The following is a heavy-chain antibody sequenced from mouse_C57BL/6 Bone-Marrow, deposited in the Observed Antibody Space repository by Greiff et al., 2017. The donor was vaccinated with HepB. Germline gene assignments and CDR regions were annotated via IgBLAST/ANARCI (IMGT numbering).Heavy chain of an antibody. D-gene: IGHD2-3*01. J-gene: IGHJ4*01. CDR1: GFNIKDYY. CDR2: IDPEDGDT. CDR3: TTLDGYYGGYAMDY. V-gene: IGHV14-1*01. Sequence: VHVKQSGAELVRPGASVKLSCTASGFNIKDYYMHWVKQRPEQGLEWIGRIDPEDGDTEYAPKFQGKATMTADTSSNTAYLQLSSLTSEDTAVYYCTTLDGYYGGYAMDYWGQGTSVTVSS.